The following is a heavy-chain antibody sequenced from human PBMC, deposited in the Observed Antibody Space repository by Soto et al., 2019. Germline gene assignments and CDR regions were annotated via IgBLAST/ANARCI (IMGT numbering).Heavy chain of an antibody. CDR1: GGSISSGDYY. Sequence: SETLSLTCTVSGGSISSGDYYWSWIRQPPGKGLEWIGYIYYSGSTYYNPSLKSRVTISVDTSKNQFSLKLSSVTAADTAVYYCARFRGGYSYSWFDPWGQGTLVTVS. D-gene: IGHD5-18*01. CDR3: ARFRGGYSYSWFDP. V-gene: IGHV4-30-4*01. J-gene: IGHJ5*02. CDR2: IYYSGST.